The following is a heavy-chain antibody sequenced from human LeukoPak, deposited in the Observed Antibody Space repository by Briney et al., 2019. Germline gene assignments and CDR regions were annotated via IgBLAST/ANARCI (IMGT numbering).Heavy chain of an antibody. CDR1: GYTFTNYG. D-gene: IGHD6-19*01. CDR2: ISAYNGNI. CDR3: ARHGFSSGWYYLDY. Sequence: ASVKVSCKASGYTFTNYGINWVRQAPGQGLEWMGWISAYNGNINYAQKFQGRITMTTDTSTNTAYMELRGLRSDDTAVYYCARHGFSSGWYYLDYWGQGTLVTVSS. J-gene: IGHJ4*02. V-gene: IGHV1-18*01.